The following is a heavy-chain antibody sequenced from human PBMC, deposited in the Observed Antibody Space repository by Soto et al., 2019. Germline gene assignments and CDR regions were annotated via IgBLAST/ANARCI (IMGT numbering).Heavy chain of an antibody. CDR2: TSYDGSNN. D-gene: IGHD3-16*01. J-gene: IGHJ4*02. V-gene: IGHV3-30*03. CDR3: ARWGTTGGLDV. Sequence: QVQLVESGGGVVQPGTSLRLSCVGSGFTFRSYVIHWVRQAPGKGLEWVALTSYDGSNNFYGDSVKGRFTISRENSRNMVELKMDSLRLEDTALYYCARWGTTGGLDVWGQGTLVSVSS. CDR1: GFTFRSYV.